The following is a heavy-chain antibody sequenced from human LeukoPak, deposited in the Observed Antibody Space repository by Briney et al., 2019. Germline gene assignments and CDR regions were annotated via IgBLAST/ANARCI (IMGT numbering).Heavy chain of an antibody. V-gene: IGHV1-8*01. Sequence: ASVKVSCKASGYTFTSYDINWVRQATGQGLEWMGWMNPNSGSTGYAQKFQGRVTMTRNTSISTAYMELSSLRSEDTAVYYCARGRRYCSGGSCYSGYFQHWGQGTLVTVSS. CDR2: MNPNSGST. D-gene: IGHD2-15*01. J-gene: IGHJ1*01. CDR1: GYTFTSYD. CDR3: ARGRRYCSGGSCYSGYFQH.